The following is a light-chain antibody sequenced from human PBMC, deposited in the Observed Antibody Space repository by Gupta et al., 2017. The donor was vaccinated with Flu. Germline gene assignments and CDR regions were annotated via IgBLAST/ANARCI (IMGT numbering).Light chain of an antibody. CDR1: QSVLYSSNNKNY. CDR3: QQYDSTPYT. V-gene: IGKV4-1*01. J-gene: IGKJ2*01. Sequence: DIVMTQSPDSLAVSLGERATINCKSSQSVLYSSNNKNYLAWYQQKPGQPPKLLIYWASTRESGVPDRFSGSGSGTDFTLTISSLQAEDVAVYYCQQYDSTPYTLGQGTSWRSN. CDR2: WAS.